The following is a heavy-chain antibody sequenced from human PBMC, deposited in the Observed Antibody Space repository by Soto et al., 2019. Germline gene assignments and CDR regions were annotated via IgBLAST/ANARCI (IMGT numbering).Heavy chain of an antibody. V-gene: IGHV1-3*05. CDR2: INAGNGNT. J-gene: IGHJ6*02. D-gene: IGHD4-4*01. CDR3: ARDYNRNYQYHYGMDV. CDR1: GYTFTSYA. Sequence: QVQLVQSGAEEKRPGASVKVSCKASGYTFTSYAIHWVRQAPGQRLEWMGWINAGNGNTKYSQKFQGRVTITRDTSASTTYMELSGLRSEDAAVFYCARDYNRNYQYHYGMDVWGQGTTVTVSS.